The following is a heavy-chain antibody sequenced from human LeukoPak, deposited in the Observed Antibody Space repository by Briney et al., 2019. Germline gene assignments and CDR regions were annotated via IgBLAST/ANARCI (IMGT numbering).Heavy chain of an antibody. Sequence: PGGSLRLSCAASGFTFSSYAMSWVRQAPGKGLEWVSAISGSGGSTYYADSVKGRFTISRDNSKNTLYLQMNSLRAEDTAVYYCARDGSGGSYFAVDAFDIWGQGTMVTVSS. D-gene: IGHD1-26*01. J-gene: IGHJ3*02. V-gene: IGHV3-23*01. CDR3: ARDGSGGSYFAVDAFDI. CDR2: ISGSGGST. CDR1: GFTFSSYA.